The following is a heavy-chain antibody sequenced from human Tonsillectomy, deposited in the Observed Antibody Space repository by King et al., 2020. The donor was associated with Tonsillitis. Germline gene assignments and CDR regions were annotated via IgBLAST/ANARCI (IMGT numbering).Heavy chain of an antibody. J-gene: IGHJ3*02. Sequence: VQLVESGGGVVQPGTSLRLSCEVSAFTFRTYVLDWVRQAPGKGLGWVAVIAYDGKNKVYAESVKGRFTISRDSSKNTLFMQLNSLRPEDTAVYYCAVRRDCSDSNCYNAFYMWGQGTMVTVSS. CDR2: IAYDGKNK. CDR1: AFTFRTYV. CDR3: AVRRDCSDSNCYNAFYM. V-gene: IGHV3-30*04. D-gene: IGHD2-2*02.